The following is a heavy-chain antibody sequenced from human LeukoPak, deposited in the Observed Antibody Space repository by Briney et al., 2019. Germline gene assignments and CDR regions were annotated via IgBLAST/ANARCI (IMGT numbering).Heavy chain of an antibody. V-gene: IGHV3-48*02. CDR2: ITYNSGTI. J-gene: IGHJ4*02. Sequence: GGSLRLSCAASGFTFRSYAMQWVRQATGKGLEWVSYITYNSGTIFYADSVKGRFTISRDNAKDSLYLQMSSLRDGDTAVYYCARDSGYSYADDYWGQGTLVTVSS. D-gene: IGHD5-18*01. CDR3: ARDSGYSYADDY. CDR1: GFTFRSYA.